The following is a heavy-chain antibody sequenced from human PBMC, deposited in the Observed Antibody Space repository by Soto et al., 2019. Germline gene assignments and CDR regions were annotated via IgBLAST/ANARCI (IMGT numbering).Heavy chain of an antibody. CDR1: GYTFTGYY. CDR3: ARGGGGAAAGNDY. Sequence: ASVTVSCQASGYTFTGYYMHWVRRAPGQGLEWMGWINPNSGGTNYAQKFQGWVTMTRDTSISTAYMELSRLRSDDTAVYYCARGGGGAAAGNDYWGQGTLVTVSS. D-gene: IGHD6-13*01. CDR2: INPNSGGT. V-gene: IGHV1-2*04. J-gene: IGHJ4*02.